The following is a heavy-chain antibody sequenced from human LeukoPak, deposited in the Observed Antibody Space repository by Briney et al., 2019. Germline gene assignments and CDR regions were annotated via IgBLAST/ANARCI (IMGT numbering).Heavy chain of an antibody. CDR1: GFTFGDYA. V-gene: IGHV3-49*04. CDR2: IRSKAYGGTT. J-gene: IGHJ4*02. Sequence: GGSLRLSCTASGFTFGDYAMSWVRQAPGKGLEWVGFIRSKAYGGTTVYAASVKGRFTISRDDSKSIAYLQMNSLKTEDTAVYYCTRGYPTTPDCYYDSSGYYYDLDYWGQGTLVTVSS. D-gene: IGHD3-22*01. CDR3: TRGYPTTPDCYYDSSGYYYDLDY.